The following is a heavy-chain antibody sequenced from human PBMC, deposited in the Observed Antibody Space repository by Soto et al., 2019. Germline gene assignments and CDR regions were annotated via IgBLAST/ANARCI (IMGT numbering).Heavy chain of an antibody. CDR1: GFTFSNAW. Sequence: GGSLRLSCATSGFTFSNAWMNWVRQAPGKGLEWVGRIKTKAQGETTHYAAPVKDRFMISRDDSRRTVYLQMNGLKTEDTAVYYCTTDYSFVASVEYSGQGTLVTVSS. CDR3: TTDYSFVASVEY. D-gene: IGHD2-21*01. V-gene: IGHV3-15*07. J-gene: IGHJ4*01. CDR2: IKTKAQGETT.